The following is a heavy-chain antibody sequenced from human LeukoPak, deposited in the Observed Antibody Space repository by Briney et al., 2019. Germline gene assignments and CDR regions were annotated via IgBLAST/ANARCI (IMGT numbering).Heavy chain of an antibody. CDR2: IYHSGST. Sequence: SETLSLTCAVSGGSISSSNWWSWVRQPPGKGLEWIGEIYHSGSTNYNPPLKSRVTISVDKSKSQFSLKLSSVTAADTAVYYCARVSVAGDYTFDYWGQGTLVTVSS. V-gene: IGHV4-4*02. D-gene: IGHD6-19*01. CDR3: ARVSVAGDYTFDY. CDR1: GGSISSSNW. J-gene: IGHJ4*02.